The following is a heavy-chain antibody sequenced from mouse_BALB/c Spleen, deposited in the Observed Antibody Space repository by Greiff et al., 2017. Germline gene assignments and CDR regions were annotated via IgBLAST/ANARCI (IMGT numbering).Heavy chain of an antibody. D-gene: IGHD1-1*02. CDR2: IDTSDSYT. J-gene: IGHJ2*01. CDR1: GYTFTDYW. V-gene: IGHV1-69*01. Sequence: VQLQQPGAELVMPGASVKMSCKASGYTFTDYWMHWVKQRPGQGLEWIGAIDTSDSYTSYNQKFKGKATLTVDESSSTAYMQLSSLTSEDSAVYYCARSGGYPFDYWGQGTTLTVSS. CDR3: ARSGGYPFDY.